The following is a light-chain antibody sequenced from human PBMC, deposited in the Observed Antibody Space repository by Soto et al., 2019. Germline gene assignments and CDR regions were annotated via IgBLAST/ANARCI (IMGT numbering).Light chain of an antibody. CDR3: QQRGNWPPRFT. CDR2: DAS. J-gene: IGKJ3*01. V-gene: IGKV3-11*01. CDR1: QSVSSY. Sequence: EIVLTQSPATLSLSPGERATLSCRASQSVSSYLAWYQQKPGQAPRLLIYDASNRATGIPARFSCSGSGTDFTLTISSLEPEDFAVYYCQQRGNWPPRFTFGPGTKVDIK.